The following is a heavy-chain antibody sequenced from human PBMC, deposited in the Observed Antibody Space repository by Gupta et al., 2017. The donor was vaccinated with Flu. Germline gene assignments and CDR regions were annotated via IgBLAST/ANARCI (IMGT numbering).Heavy chain of an antibody. V-gene: IGHV2-5*01. D-gene: IGHD3-3*01. CDR1: GFSLSTSGVG. CDR2: IYWNDDK. J-gene: IGHJ6*02. CDR3: AHTPSTTPITIFGVVTPGGMDV. Sequence: QITLKESGPTLVKPTQTLTLTCTFSGFSLSTSGVGVGWIRQPPGKALEWLALIYWNDDKRYSPSLKSRLTITKDTSKNQVVLTMTNMDPVDTATYYCAHTPSTTPITIFGVVTPGGMDVWGQGTTVTVSS.